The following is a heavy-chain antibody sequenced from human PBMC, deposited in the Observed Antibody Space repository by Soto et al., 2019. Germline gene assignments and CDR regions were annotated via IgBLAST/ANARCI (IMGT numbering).Heavy chain of an antibody. CDR2: ISGSGAKT. CDR1: GLPFSNYD. J-gene: IGHJ4*02. Sequence: GGSLRLSCAVSGLPFSNYDMSWVRQAPGKGLDWVSSISGSGAKTYYADSVKGRFTISRDNSKNTLYLQMNSLRAEDTATYYCANRNFYDDSGATSPYFDFWGQGALVTVSS. D-gene: IGHD2-15*01. V-gene: IGHV3-23*01. CDR3: ANRNFYDDSGATSPYFDF.